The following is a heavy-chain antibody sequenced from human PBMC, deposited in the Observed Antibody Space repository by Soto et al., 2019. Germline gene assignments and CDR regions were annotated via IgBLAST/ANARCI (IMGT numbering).Heavy chain of an antibody. D-gene: IGHD5-12*01. CDR2: MNPNSGNT. CDR3: AKDARVDGYWDFDY. Sequence: GASVKVSCKASGYTFTSYDINWVRQATGQGLEWMGWMNPNSGNTGYTQKFQGRVTMTRNTSISTAYMEMNSLRAQDTAVYYCAKDARVDGYWDFDYWGRGTLVTV. J-gene: IGHJ4*02. V-gene: IGHV1-8*01. CDR1: GYTFTSYD.